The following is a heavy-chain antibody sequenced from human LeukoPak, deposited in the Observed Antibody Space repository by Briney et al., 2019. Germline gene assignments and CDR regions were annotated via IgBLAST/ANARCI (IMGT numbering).Heavy chain of an antibody. J-gene: IGHJ3*01. CDR2: ISGSGSDI. CDR1: GFTFSTFS. Sequence: GGSLRLSCAASGFTFSTFSMNWVRQTPGKGLEWVSAISGSGSDIYYADSVKGRFTISRDNPKRSLYLQMNSLRAEDTAVYYCARRTFPNDAFEVWRQGTVVTVSS. V-gene: IGHV3-21*01. CDR3: ARRTFPNDAFEV. D-gene: IGHD1-7*01.